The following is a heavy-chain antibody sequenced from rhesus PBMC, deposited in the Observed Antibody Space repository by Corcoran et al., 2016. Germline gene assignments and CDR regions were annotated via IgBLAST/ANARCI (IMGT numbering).Heavy chain of an antibody. J-gene: IGHJ5-1*01. Sequence: QVQLVQSGAEVKTPGSSVKVSCKASGYTFTDYYMHWVRQAPGQGLEWMGEINPKTGGTNYAQKFQGRVTMTRDTSTSTAYMELSSLRSEDTAVYYCVAGTKNRFDVWGPGVLVTVSS. CDR2: INPKTGGT. CDR3: VAGTKNRFDV. V-gene: IGHV1-138*01. CDR1: GYTFTDYY. D-gene: IGHD1-14*01.